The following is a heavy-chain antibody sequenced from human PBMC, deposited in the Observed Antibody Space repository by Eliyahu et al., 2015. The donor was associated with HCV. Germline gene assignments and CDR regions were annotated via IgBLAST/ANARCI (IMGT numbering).Heavy chain of an antibody. D-gene: IGHD3-10*01. V-gene: IGHV3-33*01. J-gene: IGHJ5*02. Sequence: QLHVAESGGGVVQPGRSLRLSCSTSGFTFSSYGMHWVRQAPGKGVGWVAFMYYDGINKGHADSVKGRFTISRDNSKNTLYLQMNNVRVDDTAVYYCARDRGGCLDTWGQGTLVTVSS. CDR1: GFTFSSYG. CDR2: MYYDGINK. CDR3: ARDRGGCLDT.